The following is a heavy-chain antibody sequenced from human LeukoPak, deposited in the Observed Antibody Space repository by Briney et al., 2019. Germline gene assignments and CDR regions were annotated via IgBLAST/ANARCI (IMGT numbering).Heavy chain of an antibody. Sequence: GGSLRLSCAASGFTFSSYSMNWVRQAPGKGLEWVSSISSSSSYIYYADSVKGRFTISRDNAKNSLYLQMNSLRAEDTAVYYCAKAATRDIVVVPAAPRYYYYMDVWGKGTTVTVSS. D-gene: IGHD2-2*01. J-gene: IGHJ6*03. CDR3: AKAATRDIVVVPAAPRYYYYMDV. CDR2: ISSSSSYI. CDR1: GFTFSSYS. V-gene: IGHV3-21*04.